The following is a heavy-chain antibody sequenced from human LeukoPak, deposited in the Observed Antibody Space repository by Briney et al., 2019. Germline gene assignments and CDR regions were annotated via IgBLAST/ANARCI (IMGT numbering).Heavy chain of an antibody. V-gene: IGHV3-7*01. CDR1: GITFTNYW. CDR2: IKEDGSEK. Sequence: GGSLRLSCAASGITFTNYWMSWVRQAPGKGLEWVANIKEDGSEKNYVDSVKGRFTISRDNARNSLYLQMNSLRAEDTAVYYCATTLNIATAAHFWGQGTLVTVSS. CDR3: ATTLNIATAAHF. D-gene: IGHD6-13*01. J-gene: IGHJ4*02.